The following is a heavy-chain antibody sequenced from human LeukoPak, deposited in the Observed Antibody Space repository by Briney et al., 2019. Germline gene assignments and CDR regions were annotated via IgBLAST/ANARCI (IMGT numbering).Heavy chain of an antibody. CDR3: ARGRILTGYVWLDY. CDR2: INPNSGGT. V-gene: IGHV1-2*02. J-gene: IGHJ4*02. D-gene: IGHD3-9*01. CDR1: GYTFTGYY. Sequence: ASVKVSCKASGYTFTGYYMHWVRQAPGQGLEWMGWINPNSGGTNYAQKFQGRVTMTGDTSISTAYMELSRLRSDDTAVYYCARGRILTGYVWLDYWGQGTLVTVSS.